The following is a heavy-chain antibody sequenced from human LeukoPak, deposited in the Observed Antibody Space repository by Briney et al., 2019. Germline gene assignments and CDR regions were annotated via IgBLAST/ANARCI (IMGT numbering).Heavy chain of an antibody. D-gene: IGHD2-15*01. CDR2: ISSSGGIT. CDR3: AKGGYCSGGTCYRMDV. J-gene: IGHJ6*02. CDR1: GFTFSSYA. V-gene: IGHV3-23*01. Sequence: GGSRRLSCAASGFTFSSYAMSWARQAPGEGPEWVSAISSSGGITYYADSVKGRFAISRDNSKNTLYLQMNRLRAEDTALYYCAKGGYCSGGTCYRMDVWGQGTTVTVSS.